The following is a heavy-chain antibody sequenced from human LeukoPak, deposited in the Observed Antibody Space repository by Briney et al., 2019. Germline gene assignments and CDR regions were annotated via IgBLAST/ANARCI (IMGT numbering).Heavy chain of an antibody. D-gene: IGHD5-18*01. CDR3: AGVDTAMVTIDY. J-gene: IGHJ4*02. CDR1: GGSISSYY. Sequence: PSETLSLTCTVSGGSISSYYWSWIRQPPGKGLEWIGYIYYSGSTNYNPSLKSRVTISVDTSKNQFSLKLSSVTAADTAVYYCAGVDTAMVTIDYWGQGTLVTVSS. CDR2: IYYSGST. V-gene: IGHV4-59*01.